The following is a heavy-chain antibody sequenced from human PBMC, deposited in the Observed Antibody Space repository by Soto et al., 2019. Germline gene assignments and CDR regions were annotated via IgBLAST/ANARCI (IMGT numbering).Heavy chain of an antibody. CDR2: ISSNGSHL. Sequence: QAQLVESGGGLVQPGASLRLSCAASGVTLSKSGIHWVRQAPGKGLQWVAVISSNGSHLFYADSVRGRFTVSRDNGNNTIYLQMNGLKSEDTGVYYCVTGSGVLESLWGQGTLVTVSS. CDR1: GVTLSKSG. J-gene: IGHJ4*02. V-gene: IGHV3-30*03. CDR3: VTGSGVLESL. D-gene: IGHD6-6*01.